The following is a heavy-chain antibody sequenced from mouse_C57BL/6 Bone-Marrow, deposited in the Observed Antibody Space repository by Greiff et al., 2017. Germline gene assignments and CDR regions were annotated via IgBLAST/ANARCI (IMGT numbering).Heavy chain of an antibody. CDR2: IDPRSGGT. Sequence: QVQLKQPGAELVKPGASVKLSCKASGYTFTSYWMHWVKQRPGRGLEWIGRIDPRSGGTQYNEKFKSKATLTVDKPSSTAYMQLSSLTSEDSAVYDCARWGTAVVATDWYFDVWGTGTTVTVSS. CDR3: ARWGTAVVATDWYFDV. J-gene: IGHJ1*03. D-gene: IGHD1-1*01. V-gene: IGHV1-72*01. CDR1: GYTFTSYW.